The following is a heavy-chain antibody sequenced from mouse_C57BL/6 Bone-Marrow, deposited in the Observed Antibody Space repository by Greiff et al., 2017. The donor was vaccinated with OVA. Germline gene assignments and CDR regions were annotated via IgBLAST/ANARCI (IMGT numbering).Heavy chain of an antibody. V-gene: IGHV1-5*01. D-gene: IGHD2-5*01. CDR1: GYTFTSYW. CDR3: ARKAYYSNLAY. CDR2: IYPGNSDT. Sequence: VQLQQSGTVLARPGASVKMSCKTSGYTFTSYWMHWVKQRPGQGLEWIGAIYPGNSDTSYNQKFKGKATLTVDKSSSTAYMELNSLTSEDSAVYYCARKAYYSNLAYWGQGTLVTVSA. J-gene: IGHJ3*01.